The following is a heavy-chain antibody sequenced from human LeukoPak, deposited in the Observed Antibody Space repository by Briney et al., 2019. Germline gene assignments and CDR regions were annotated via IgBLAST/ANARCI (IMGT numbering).Heavy chain of an antibody. J-gene: IGHJ4*02. V-gene: IGHV3-30*03. CDR3: ATGAVGALDY. CDR1: GFTFSSYG. D-gene: IGHD1-26*01. CDR2: ISYDGSNK. Sequence: GGSLRLSCAASGFTFSSYGMHWVRQAPGKGLEWVAVISYDGSNKYYADSVKGRFTISRDNSKNTLYLQMNSLRAEDTAVYYCATGAVGALDYWGQGTLVTVSS.